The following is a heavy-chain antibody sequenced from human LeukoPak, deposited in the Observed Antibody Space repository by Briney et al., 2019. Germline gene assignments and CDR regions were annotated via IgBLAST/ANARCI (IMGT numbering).Heavy chain of an antibody. CDR1: GGSITSYC. Sequence: PSETLSLTCTVSGGSITSYCWSWIRQPPGKGLEWIGYIYYSGITKYNPSLKSRVTISVDTSKNQFSLKLSSVTAADTAVYYCATGGDFWSGLEYWGQGTLVTVSS. D-gene: IGHD3-3*01. J-gene: IGHJ4*02. V-gene: IGHV4-59*01. CDR3: ATGGDFWSGLEY. CDR2: IYYSGIT.